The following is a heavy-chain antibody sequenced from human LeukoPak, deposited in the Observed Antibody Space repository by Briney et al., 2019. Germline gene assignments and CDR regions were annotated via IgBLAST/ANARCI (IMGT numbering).Heavy chain of an antibody. D-gene: IGHD2-21*01. J-gene: IGHJ4*02. Sequence: GGSLRLSCAASGLTFNSYWMSWVRRAPGEGLDWVANIKQGGRETYYVDSVRGIFTISRDNAKKSLYLQMNSLRAEDTAVYYCAREFCGAYRVDYFDYWGQGILVTVSS. V-gene: IGHV3-7*01. CDR1: GLTFNSYW. CDR2: IKQGGRET. CDR3: AREFCGAYRVDYFDY.